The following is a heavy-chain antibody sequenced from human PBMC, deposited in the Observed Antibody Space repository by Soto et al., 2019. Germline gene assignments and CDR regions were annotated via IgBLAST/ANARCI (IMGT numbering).Heavy chain of an antibody. J-gene: IGHJ6*02. CDR1: GGTFSSYA. Sequence: GASVKVSCKASGGTFSSYAISWVRQAPGQGLEWMGGIIPIFGTANYAQKFQGRVTITADGSTSTAYMELSSLRSEDTAVYYCARVAGPYYYYGMDVWGQGTTVTVSS. CDR3: ARVAGPYYYYGMDV. V-gene: IGHV1-69*13. D-gene: IGHD2-15*01. CDR2: IIPIFGTA.